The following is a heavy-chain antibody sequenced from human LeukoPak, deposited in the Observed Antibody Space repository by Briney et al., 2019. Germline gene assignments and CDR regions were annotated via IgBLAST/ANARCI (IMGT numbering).Heavy chain of an antibody. CDR1: GGTFSSYA. CDR3: ARARGDLESYPSERYFDL. V-gene: IGHV1-69*13. J-gene: IGHJ2*01. CDR2: IIPIFGTA. Sequence: SVKVSCKASGGTFSSYAISWVRQAPGQGLEWMGGIIPIFGTANYAQKFQGRVTITADESTSTAYMELSSLRSEDTAVYYCARARGDLESYPSERYFDLWGRGTLVTVSS. D-gene: IGHD3-3*01.